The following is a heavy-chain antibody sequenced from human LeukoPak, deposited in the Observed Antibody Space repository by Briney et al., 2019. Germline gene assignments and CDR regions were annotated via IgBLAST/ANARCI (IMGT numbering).Heavy chain of an antibody. CDR1: GFTFSSYA. J-gene: IGHJ4*02. CDR3: TRQDCSGGSCPYVDY. V-gene: IGHV3-23*01. CDR2: ICASGDTT. D-gene: IGHD2-15*01. Sequence: GGSLRLSCAASGFTFSSYAMSWVRQAPGKGLEWVSPICASGDTTYYADSVKGRFTISRDNSKNTLYLQMNSLRAEDTAIYYCTRQDCSGGSCPYVDYWGQGTLVTVSS.